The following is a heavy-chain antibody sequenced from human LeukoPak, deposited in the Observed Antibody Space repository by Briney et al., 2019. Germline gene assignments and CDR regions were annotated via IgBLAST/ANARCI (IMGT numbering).Heavy chain of an antibody. V-gene: IGHV4-59*01. CDR3: ARRGGIAAAGQGGYFDY. D-gene: IGHD6-13*01. CDR2: MYNNGST. Sequence: KPSETLSLTCTVSGGSISSYRWSWIRQPPGKGLEWIGYMYNNGSTKYNPSLKSRVTMSLETSKNQFSLKLSSVTAADTAVYYCARRGGIAAAGQGGYFDYWGQGILVTVSS. CDR1: GGSISSYR. J-gene: IGHJ4*02.